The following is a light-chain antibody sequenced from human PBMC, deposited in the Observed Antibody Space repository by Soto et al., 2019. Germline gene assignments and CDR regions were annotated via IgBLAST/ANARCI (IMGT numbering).Light chain of an antibody. Sequence: DVQLTQSPSTLSSSVGDRVSLTCRASLSISSWFAWYQQKPGKGPKLMIYKAYSLESGVRSRFSGSGFGTELTFTISSMQLDYFATYYCHRYHSYSSLWTFGQGTKVDIK. CDR1: LSISSW. V-gene: IGKV1-5*03. CDR3: HRYHSYSSLWT. CDR2: KAY. J-gene: IGKJ1*01.